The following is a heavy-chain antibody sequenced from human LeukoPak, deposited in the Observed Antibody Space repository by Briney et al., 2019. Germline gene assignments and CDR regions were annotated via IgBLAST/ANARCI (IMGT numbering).Heavy chain of an antibody. J-gene: IGHJ4*02. CDR1: GYTFTNYD. CDR2: MNPNGGNT. V-gene: IGHV1-8*01. D-gene: IGHD6-19*01. CDR3: ARSSYSSGWYGGPEGDY. Sequence: ASVKVSCKASGYTFTNYDINWVRQATGQGLEWMGWMNPNGGNTGYAQKFRGRVTMTRNTSISTAYMELSSLRSEDTAVYYCARSSYSSGWYGGPEGDYWGQGTLVTVSS.